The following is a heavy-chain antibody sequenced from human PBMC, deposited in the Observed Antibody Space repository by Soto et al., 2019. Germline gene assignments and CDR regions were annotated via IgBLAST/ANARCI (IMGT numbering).Heavy chain of an antibody. J-gene: IGHJ1*01. CDR2: ISSSSSYI. D-gene: IGHD3-10*01. Sequence: GRPLRLSSAASLFTFSSYSMNCVRQAPGKGLEWVSSISSSSSYIYYADSVKGRFTISRDNAKNSLYLQMNSLRAEDTAVYYCARRLPQSGNFQHWGQGTLVTVSS. CDR1: LFTFSSYS. V-gene: IGHV3-21*01. CDR3: ARRLPQSGNFQH.